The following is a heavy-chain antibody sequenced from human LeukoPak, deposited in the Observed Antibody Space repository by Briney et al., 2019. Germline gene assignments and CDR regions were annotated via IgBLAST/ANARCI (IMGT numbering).Heavy chain of an antibody. CDR2: ISSSSYI. D-gene: IGHD1-1*01. CDR1: GFTFSSYS. Sequence: GGSLRLSCAASGFTFSSYSMNWVRQAPGKGLEWVSSISSSSYIYYADSVKGRFTISRDNGKNSLYLQMNSLRAEDTAVYYCARATPYNWNEFDYWGQGTLVTVSS. J-gene: IGHJ4*02. V-gene: IGHV3-21*01. CDR3: ARATPYNWNEFDY.